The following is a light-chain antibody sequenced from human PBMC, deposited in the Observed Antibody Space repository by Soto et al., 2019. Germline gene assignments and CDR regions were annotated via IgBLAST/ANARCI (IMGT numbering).Light chain of an antibody. J-gene: IGKJ4*01. Sequence: EIVLTQSPGTLSLSPGERATLSCRASQSVTSDSFAWYQQKPGQAPKLPIYDASSRATGIPDKFSGSGSGTDFTLTISRLAPEDFAVYYCQQYGSSPLTFGGGTKVEIK. CDR3: QQYGSSPLT. V-gene: IGKV3-20*01. CDR1: QSVTSDS. CDR2: DAS.